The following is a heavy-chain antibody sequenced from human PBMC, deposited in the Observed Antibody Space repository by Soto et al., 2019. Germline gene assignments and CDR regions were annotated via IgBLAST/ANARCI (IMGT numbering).Heavy chain of an antibody. V-gene: IGHV4-31*03. CDR2: IYYSGST. CDR1: GGSISSGGYY. J-gene: IGHJ6*02. CDR3: XRDNWQDRSSLLYGMDV. Sequence: SSETLSLTCTVSGGSISSGGYYWSWIRQHPGKGLEWIGYIYYSGSTYYNPSLKSRVTISVDTSKNQFSLKLSSVTAADTAVYYCXRDNWQDRSSLLYGMDVWGQGTTVTVSS.